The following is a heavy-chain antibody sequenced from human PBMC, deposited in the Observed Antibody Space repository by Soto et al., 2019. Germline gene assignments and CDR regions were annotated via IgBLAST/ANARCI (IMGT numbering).Heavy chain of an antibody. CDR1: GYTFTSNG. CDR2: ISANKGNT. V-gene: IGHV1-18*01. Sequence: ASGYTFTSNGISWVRQAPGQGLEWIGWISANKGNTNSAQRFQGRVTMTRDTSTDTVYIELRSLRSEDTAVYNCARDRAHGFDVWGQGTMVTVSS. J-gene: IGHJ3*01. CDR3: ARDRAHGFDV.